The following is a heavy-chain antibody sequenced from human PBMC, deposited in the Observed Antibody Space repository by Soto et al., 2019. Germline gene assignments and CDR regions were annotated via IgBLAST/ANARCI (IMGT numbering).Heavy chain of an antibody. Sequence: GESLKISCKASGYRFTSYWIAWVRQMPGKGLEWMGIIFPGDSETRYSPSFQGQAIISADKSISTAYLQWSSLKASDTAMYYCARHPAVSGDYWGQGTLVTVSS. CDR3: ARHPAVSGDY. J-gene: IGHJ4*02. V-gene: IGHV5-51*01. D-gene: IGHD6-19*01. CDR1: GYRFTSYW. CDR2: IFPGDSET.